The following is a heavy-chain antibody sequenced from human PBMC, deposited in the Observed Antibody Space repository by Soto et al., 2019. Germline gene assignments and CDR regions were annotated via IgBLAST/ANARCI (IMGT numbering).Heavy chain of an antibody. D-gene: IGHD3-3*01. Sequence: QVQLVQSGAEVKRPGASVKVSCKAPGDTFTSYYLNWVRQAPGQGLEWMGVINPHGVSTKYAQKFQGRITMTRDTSRSTVYMELSSLRSDDTAIYYCARSSGGNFGIIIEGSNWFDPWGQGTLVTVSS. V-gene: IGHV1-46*01. J-gene: IGHJ5*02. CDR3: ARSSGGNFGIIIEGSNWFDP. CDR2: INPHGVST. CDR1: GDTFTSYY.